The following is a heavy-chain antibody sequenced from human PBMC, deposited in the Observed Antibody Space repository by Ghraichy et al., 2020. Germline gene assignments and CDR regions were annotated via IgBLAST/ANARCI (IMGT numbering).Heavy chain of an antibody. CDR1: GFTFDDYA. CDR2: ISWDGGST. J-gene: IGHJ4*02. V-gene: IGHV3-43D*03. D-gene: IGHD2-21*02. CDR3: AKDGRAYCGGDCYSEIDY. Sequence: GGSLRLSCAASGFTFDDYAMHWVRQAPGKGLEWVSLISWDGGSTYYADSVKGRFTISRDNSKNSLYLQMNSLRAEDTALYYCAKDGRAYCGGDCYSEIDYWGQGTLVTVSS.